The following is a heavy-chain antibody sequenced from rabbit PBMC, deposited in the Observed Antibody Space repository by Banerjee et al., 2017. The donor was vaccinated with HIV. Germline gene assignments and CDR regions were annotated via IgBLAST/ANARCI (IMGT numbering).Heavy chain of an antibody. Sequence: QEQLEESGGDLVKPEGSLTITCTASGFSFSNKYVMCWVRQAPGKGLEWIACINTISGDTVYATWAKGRFTISKASWTTVTLQMTSLTAADTASYFCARNMIATKSMWGPGTLVTVS. CDR1: GFSFSNKYV. CDR3: ARNMIATKSM. J-gene: IGHJ4*01. V-gene: IGHV1S45*01. CDR2: INTISGDT.